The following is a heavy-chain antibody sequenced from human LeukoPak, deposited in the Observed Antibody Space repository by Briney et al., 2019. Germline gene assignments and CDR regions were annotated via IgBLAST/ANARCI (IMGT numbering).Heavy chain of an antibody. J-gene: IGHJ3*02. CDR1: GFTFSTYN. Sequence: GGSLRLSCAASGFTFSTYNMNWVRQAPGKGLEWVSSISSSSNYIYHADFVKGRFTISRDNAKNSLHLQMNSLRAEDTDVYYCARDVGASAPDAFDIWGQGTMVTVSS. CDR3: ARDVGASAPDAFDI. D-gene: IGHD1-26*01. CDR2: ISSSSNYI. V-gene: IGHV3-21*01.